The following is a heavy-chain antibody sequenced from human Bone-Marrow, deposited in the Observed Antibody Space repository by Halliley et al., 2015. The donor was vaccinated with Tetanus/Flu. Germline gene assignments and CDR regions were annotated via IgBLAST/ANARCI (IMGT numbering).Heavy chain of an antibody. V-gene: IGHV4-59*01. CDR2: TYNSRTT. J-gene: IGHJ5*02. Sequence: TLSLTCTISGTYISTYFWSWIRQPPGKGLEWIANTYNSRTTNYNPSLESRVSISVDTSMNQFSLKLSSVTAADTAIYYCARDMHFAHWGQGTLVTVSS. CDR3: ARDMHFAH. CDR1: GTYISTYF.